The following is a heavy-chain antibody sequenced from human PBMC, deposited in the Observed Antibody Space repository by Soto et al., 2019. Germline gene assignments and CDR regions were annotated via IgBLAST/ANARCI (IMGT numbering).Heavy chain of an antibody. V-gene: IGHV3-7*03. CDR3: ARLSIKKSPRTHDSYCYGMDV. CDR1: GFPFRNYW. CDR2: IKHDGSEK. D-gene: IGHD2-8*02. J-gene: IGHJ6*02. Sequence: EEELVESGGGLVQPGGSLRLSCIVSGFPFRNYWMTWVRQAPGKGLEWVADIKHDGSEKYYVDAVKGRCTISRDNAKDSVFGQMNTLTGEDRDKYYCARLSIKKSPRTHDSYCYGMDVWGQGTTVIVSS.